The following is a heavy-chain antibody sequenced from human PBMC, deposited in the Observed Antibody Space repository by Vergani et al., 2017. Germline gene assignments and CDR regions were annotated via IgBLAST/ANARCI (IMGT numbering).Heavy chain of an antibody. Sequence: EVQLVQSGAEVKKPGESLKISCTGSGYSFTSYWIGWVRQMPGKGLEWMGNIYPGDSDTRYSPSFQGQVTISADKSISTAYLQWSSLKASDTAMYYCARLAMVRGVTNYYYGMDVWGQGTTVTVSS. J-gene: IGHJ6*02. CDR3: ARLAMVRGVTNYYYGMDV. CDR1: GYSFTSYW. CDR2: IYPGDSDT. D-gene: IGHD3-10*01. V-gene: IGHV5-51*01.